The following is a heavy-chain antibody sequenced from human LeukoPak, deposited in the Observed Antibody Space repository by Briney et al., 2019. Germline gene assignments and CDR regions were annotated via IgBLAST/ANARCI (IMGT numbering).Heavy chain of an antibody. CDR3: WRDPPLASTSHAFDI. J-gene: IGHJ3*02. Sequence: ASVKVSCKAPGGTSYTISWVRQAPGQGLEWMGRIIPTLHIVNYAHKFRDRVTITADKFTSTAYMELSSLSSEDTAVYYCWRDPPLASTSHAFDIWGQGTMVTVSS. D-gene: IGHD6-19*01. CDR1: GGTSYT. V-gene: IGHV1-69*04. CDR2: IIPTLHIV.